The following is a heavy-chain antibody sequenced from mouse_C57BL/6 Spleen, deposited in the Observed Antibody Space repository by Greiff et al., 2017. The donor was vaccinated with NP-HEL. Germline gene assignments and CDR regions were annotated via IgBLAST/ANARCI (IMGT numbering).Heavy chain of an antibody. Sequence: VHLVESGAELARPGASVKMSCKASGYTFTSYTMHWVKQRPGQGLEWIGYINPSSGYTKYNQKFKDKATLTADKSSSTAYMQLSSLTSEDSAVYYCARSRGYDYDEFAYWGQGTLVTVSA. J-gene: IGHJ3*01. V-gene: IGHV1-4*01. CDR2: INPSSGYT. CDR1: GYTFTSYT. CDR3: ARSRGYDYDEFAY. D-gene: IGHD2-4*01.